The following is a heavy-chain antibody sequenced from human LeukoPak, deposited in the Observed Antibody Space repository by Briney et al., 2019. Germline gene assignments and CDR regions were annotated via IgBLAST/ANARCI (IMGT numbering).Heavy chain of an antibody. J-gene: IGHJ4*02. D-gene: IGHD6-6*01. CDR1: GFTFSSYA. CDR2: ISGSGGST. CDR3: AKVDSSSSAVLI. Sequence: PGGSLRLSCAAPGFTFSSYAMSWVRQAPGKGLEWVSAISGSGGSTYYADSVKGRFTISRDNSKNTLYLQMNSLRAEDTAVYYCAKVDSSSSAVLIWGQGTLVTVSS. V-gene: IGHV3-23*01.